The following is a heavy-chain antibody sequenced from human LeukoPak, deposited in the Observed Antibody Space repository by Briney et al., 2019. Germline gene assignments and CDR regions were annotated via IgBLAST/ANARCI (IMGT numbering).Heavy chain of an antibody. V-gene: IGHV3-23*01. J-gene: IGHJ4*02. D-gene: IGHD2-21*01. CDR2: LSGSGGGT. Sequence: GGSLRLSCAVSGITLSNYGMSWARQAPGKGLEWVAGLSGSGGGTNYADSVQGRFTISRDNPKNTLYLQMNSLRAEDTAVYFSAKRGAVIRVFLVGFHKEAYYFDSWGQGALVTVSS. CDR3: AKRGAVIRVFLVGFHKEAYYFDS. CDR1: GITLSNYG.